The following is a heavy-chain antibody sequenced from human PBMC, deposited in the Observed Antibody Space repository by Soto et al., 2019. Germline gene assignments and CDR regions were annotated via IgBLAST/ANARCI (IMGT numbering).Heavy chain of an antibody. D-gene: IGHD2-21*02. V-gene: IGHV1-46*04. CDR1: GYTFTSQY. J-gene: IGHJ4*02. CDR2: IHPSGGRT. CDR3: ATGSGDSTDS. Sequence: QVQLVQSGAEVEKPGASVKVACKASGYTFTSQYMHWVRQAPGQGLEWVGLIHPSGGRTSYAQRLQGRVTMTRDTSTSTVFMELSSLRSEDTAIYYCATGSGDSTDSCGQGTLVTVSS.